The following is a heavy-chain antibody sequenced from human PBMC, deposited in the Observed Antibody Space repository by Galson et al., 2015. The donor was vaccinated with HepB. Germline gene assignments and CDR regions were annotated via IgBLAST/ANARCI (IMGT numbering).Heavy chain of an antibody. D-gene: IGHD3-22*01. CDR2: IFYTAST. J-gene: IGHJ4*02. V-gene: IGHV4-61*01. CDR1: GNSVSSDTYY. Sequence: ETLSLTCTVSGNSVSSDTYYWSWIRQPPGKGLEWIGYIFYTASTDYNPSLKSRVTISVDTSKNQFSLKLTSVTAADTAVYYCARAVYYYDCSGYYILDYWGQGTLVTVSS. CDR3: ARAVYYYDCSGYYILDY.